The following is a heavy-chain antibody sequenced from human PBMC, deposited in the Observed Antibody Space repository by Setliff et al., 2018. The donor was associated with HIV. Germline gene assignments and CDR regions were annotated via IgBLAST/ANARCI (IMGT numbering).Heavy chain of an antibody. Sequence: PSETLSLTCGVSSGSINGYHWSWVRQAPGKGLEWVSRVNTDGNSKTYADSVKDRFTISRDNGKNTLFLQMNSLKVEDTGVYYCHSGYDSEEQSYFDYWGQGTLVTVSS. V-gene: IGHV3-74*01. CDR1: SGSINGYH. CDR2: VNTDGNSK. D-gene: IGHD5-12*01. CDR3: HSGYDSEEQSYFDY. J-gene: IGHJ4*02.